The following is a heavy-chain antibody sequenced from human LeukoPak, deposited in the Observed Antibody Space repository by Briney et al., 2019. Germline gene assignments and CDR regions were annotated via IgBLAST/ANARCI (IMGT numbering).Heavy chain of an antibody. D-gene: IGHD6-13*01. CDR3: ARHSSNWYMNPFDY. CDR1: VDSISSISFY. CDR2: IYYSGRT. Sequence: PSETLSLTCTVSVDSISSISFYWGWIRQPPGKGLELNGKIYYSGRTHYKPSLKRRVTMSVDTSNNQVSLKLSTVIAADTAVYYCARHSSNWYMNPFDYWGQGTLVSVSS. V-gene: IGHV4-39*01. J-gene: IGHJ4*02.